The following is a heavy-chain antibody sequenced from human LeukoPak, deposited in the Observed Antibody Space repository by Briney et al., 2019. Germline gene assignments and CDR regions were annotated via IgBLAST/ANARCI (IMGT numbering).Heavy chain of an antibody. Sequence: ASVKVSCKASGGTFSSYAISWVRQAPGQGLEWMGGIIPIFGTANYAQKFQGRVTITADESTSTAYMELSSLRSEDTAVYYCASEKWVKREGVYYYYGITVWGQGTTVTVSS. V-gene: IGHV1-69*13. D-gene: IGHD1-26*01. CDR1: GGTFSSYA. J-gene: IGHJ6*02. CDR2: IIPIFGTA. CDR3: ASEKWVKREGVYYYYGITV.